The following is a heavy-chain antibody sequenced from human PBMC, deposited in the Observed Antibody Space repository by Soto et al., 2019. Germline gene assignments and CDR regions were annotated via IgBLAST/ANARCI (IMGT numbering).Heavy chain of an antibody. CDR3: ARERTYYDILTGYYKALNFDY. Sequence: LSLTCTVSGGSISSGDYYWSWIRQPPGKGLEWIGYIYYSGSTYYNPSLKSRVTISVDTSKNQFSLKLSSVTAADTAVYYCARERTYYDILTGYYKALNFDYWGQGTLVTVSS. D-gene: IGHD3-9*01. V-gene: IGHV4-30-4*01. CDR1: GGSISSGDYY. J-gene: IGHJ4*02. CDR2: IYYSGST.